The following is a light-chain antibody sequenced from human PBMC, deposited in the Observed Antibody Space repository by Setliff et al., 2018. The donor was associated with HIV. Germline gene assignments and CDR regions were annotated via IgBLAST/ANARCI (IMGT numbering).Light chain of an antibody. CDR1: SSDVGGYNY. Sequence: QSVLTQPASVSGSPGQSITISCTGASSDVGGYNYVSWYQQHPGKAPKLMIYEVINRPSGVSNRFSASKSGNTASLTISGLQAEDEADYYCSSFTSSGTYVFGTGTKVTVL. CDR2: EVI. V-gene: IGLV2-14*01. J-gene: IGLJ1*01. CDR3: SSFTSSGTYV.